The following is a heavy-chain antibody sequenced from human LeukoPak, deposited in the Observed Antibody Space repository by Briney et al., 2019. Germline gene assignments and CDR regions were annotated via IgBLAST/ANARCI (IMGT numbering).Heavy chain of an antibody. CDR2: IKQDGTET. CDR3: AREDHSNYEY. V-gene: IGHV3-7*03. J-gene: IGHJ4*02. CDR1: GFIFSSYW. Sequence: GGSLRLSCAASGFIFSSYWMSWVRQAPGKGLEWVASIKQDGTETHYVDSVRGQFTISKDNAKNSLYLQLNSLRAEDTAVYYCAREDHSNYEYWGQGTLVTVSS. D-gene: IGHD4-11*01.